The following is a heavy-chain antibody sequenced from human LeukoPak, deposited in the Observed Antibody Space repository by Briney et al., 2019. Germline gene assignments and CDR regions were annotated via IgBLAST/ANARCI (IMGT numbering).Heavy chain of an antibody. D-gene: IGHD3-22*01. V-gene: IGHV3-30-3*01. CDR3: ARISNYYDSSGYYPY. J-gene: IGHJ4*02. CDR1: GFIFSSYA. CDR2: ISYDGSNK. Sequence: GGSLRLSCAASGFIFSSYAMHWVRQAPGKGLEWVAVISYDGSNKYYADSVKGRFTISRDNSKNTLYLQMNSLRAEDTAVYYCARISNYYDSSGYYPYWGQGTLVTVSS.